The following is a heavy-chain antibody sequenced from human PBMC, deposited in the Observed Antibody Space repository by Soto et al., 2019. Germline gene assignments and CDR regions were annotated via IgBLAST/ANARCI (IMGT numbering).Heavy chain of an antibody. J-gene: IGHJ4*02. CDR2: INHSGST. V-gene: IGHV4-34*01. CDR1: GGSFSGYY. Sequence: SETLSLTCAVYGGSFSGYYWSWIRQTPGKGLEWIGEINHSGSTNYNPSLKSRVTISVDTSKNQFSLKLSSVTAADTAVYYCARLLGYCSSTSCYNDRFDYWGQGTLVTVSS. D-gene: IGHD2-2*02. CDR3: ARLLGYCSSTSCYNDRFDY.